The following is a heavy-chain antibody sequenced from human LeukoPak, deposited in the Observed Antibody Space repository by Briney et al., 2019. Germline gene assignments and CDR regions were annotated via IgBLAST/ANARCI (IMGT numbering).Heavy chain of an antibody. CDR3: AKDPEMATITFTFDY. V-gene: IGHV3-23*01. J-gene: IGHJ4*02. CDR2: ISGSGGST. Sequence: GGSLRLSCAASGFTFSSYAMSWVRQAPGKGLEWVSAISGSGGSTYYADSVKGRFTISRDNSKNTLYLQMNSLRAEDTAVYYCAKDPEMATITFTFDYWGQGTLVTVSS. D-gene: IGHD5-24*01. CDR1: GFTFSSYA.